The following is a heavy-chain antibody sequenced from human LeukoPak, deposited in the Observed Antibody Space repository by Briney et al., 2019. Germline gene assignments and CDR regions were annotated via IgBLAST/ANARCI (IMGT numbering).Heavy chain of an antibody. Sequence: GGSLRLSCAASGFSFSSFAMSWVRQAPGKGLEWVSAISGRGESTYYEDSVKGRFTISRDNSKNTVDVQINSLRAEDTAVYYCAKDVGGTNFHYMDVWGKGTTVIVSS. CDR1: GFSFSSFA. CDR2: ISGRGEST. D-gene: IGHD1-26*01. CDR3: AKDVGGTNFHYMDV. V-gene: IGHV3-23*01. J-gene: IGHJ6*03.